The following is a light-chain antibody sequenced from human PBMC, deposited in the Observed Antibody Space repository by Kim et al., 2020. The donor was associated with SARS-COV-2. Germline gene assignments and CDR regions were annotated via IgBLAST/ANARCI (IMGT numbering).Light chain of an antibody. CDR1: NIGSKP. CDR3: QVWDSNSDHVV. Sequence: PGKTARITCGGNNIGSKPVHWHQQKPGQAPILVIFYNDGRPSGIPERFSGSNSGNTATLTINRVEAGDEADYYCQVWDSNSDHVVFGGGTQLTVL. J-gene: IGLJ2*01. V-gene: IGLV3-21*04. CDR2: YND.